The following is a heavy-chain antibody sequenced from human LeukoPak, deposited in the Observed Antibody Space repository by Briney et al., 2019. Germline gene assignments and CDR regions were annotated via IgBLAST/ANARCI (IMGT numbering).Heavy chain of an antibody. CDR3: AREASSGYYAYYLDY. CDR2: MYISGST. D-gene: IGHD3-22*01. V-gene: IGHV4-4*07. J-gene: IGHJ4*02. CDR1: GASISSYY. Sequence: SETLSLTCTVSGASISSYYWSWIRQPAGKGLEWIGRMYISGSTNSNPSLKSRVTMSVDTSKNQFSLKLTSVTAADTAVYYCAREASSGYYAYYLDYWGQGTLVTVSS.